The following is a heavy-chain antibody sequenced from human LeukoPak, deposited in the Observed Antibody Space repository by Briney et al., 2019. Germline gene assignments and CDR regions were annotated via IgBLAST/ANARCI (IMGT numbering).Heavy chain of an antibody. V-gene: IGHV3-48*01. Sequence: PGGSLRLSCATSGFTFSSYSMNWVRQAPGKGLEWVSFISISSSTIYYADSVKGRFTISRDNSRNTLYLQMNSLRAEDTAVYYCAKIPYDSSGYYYFDYWGQGTLVTVSS. CDR1: GFTFSSYS. J-gene: IGHJ4*02. CDR3: AKIPYDSSGYYYFDY. D-gene: IGHD3-22*01. CDR2: ISISSSTI.